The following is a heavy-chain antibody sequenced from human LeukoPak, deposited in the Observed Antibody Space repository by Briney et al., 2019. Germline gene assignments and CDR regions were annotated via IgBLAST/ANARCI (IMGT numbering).Heavy chain of an antibody. J-gene: IGHJ4*02. D-gene: IGHD3-10*01. CDR1: GYSTSSGYY. CDR3: AREAYYYGSGSYYAY. CDR2: IYHSGST. V-gene: IGHV4-38-2*02. Sequence: PSETLSLTCAVSGYSTSSGYYWGWIRQPPGKGLEWIGSIYHSGSTYYNPSLKSRVTISVDTSKNQFSLKLSSVTAADTAVYYCAREAYYYGSGSYYAYWGQGTLVTVSS.